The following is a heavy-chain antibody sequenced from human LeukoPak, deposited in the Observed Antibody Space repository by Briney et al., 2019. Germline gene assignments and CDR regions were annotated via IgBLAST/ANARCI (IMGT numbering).Heavy chain of an antibody. CDR1: GFTFSSYA. J-gene: IGHJ3*02. CDR3: ARGSPSVEDAFDI. CDR2: ISYDGSNK. V-gene: IGHV3-30-3*01. Sequence: GGSLRLSCAASGFTFSSYAMHWVRQAPGKGLEWVAVISYDGSNKYYADSVKGRFTISRDNSKNTLYLQMNCLRAEDTAVYYCARGSPSVEDAFDIWGQGTMVTVSS.